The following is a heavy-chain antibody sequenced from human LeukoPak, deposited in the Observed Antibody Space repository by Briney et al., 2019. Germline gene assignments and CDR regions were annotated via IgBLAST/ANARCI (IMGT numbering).Heavy chain of an antibody. D-gene: IGHD5/OR15-5a*01. Sequence: ASVKVSCKASDYTFTNYGISWVRQAPGQGLEWVGWISGYNGKTDYAQKFQGRVTMTTDTSTSTAYMELRSLRSDDTAMYYCARDESVFDIWGPGTMVTVSS. J-gene: IGHJ3*02. CDR1: DYTFTNYG. V-gene: IGHV1-18*01. CDR3: ARDESVFDI. CDR2: ISGYNGKT.